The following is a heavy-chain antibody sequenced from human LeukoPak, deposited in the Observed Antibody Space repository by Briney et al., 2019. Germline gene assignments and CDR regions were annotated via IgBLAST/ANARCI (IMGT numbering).Heavy chain of an antibody. CDR1: GFTFSSYA. CDR3: AKGGEYYDILTGYYGMDV. CDR2: ISGSGSST. V-gene: IGHV3-23*01. D-gene: IGHD3-9*01. Sequence: PGGSLRLSCAASGFTFSSYAMSWVRQAPGKGLEWVSAISGSGSSTYYADSVKGRFTISRDNSKNTLYLQMNSLRAEDTAVYYCAKGGEYYDILTGYYGMDVWGQGTTVTVSS. J-gene: IGHJ6*02.